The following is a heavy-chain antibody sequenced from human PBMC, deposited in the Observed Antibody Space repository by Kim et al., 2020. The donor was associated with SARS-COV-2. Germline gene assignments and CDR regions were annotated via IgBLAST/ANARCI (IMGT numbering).Heavy chain of an antibody. CDR1: GYTFTGYY. V-gene: IGHV1-2*02. CDR2: INPNSGGT. Sequence: PSVKVSCKASGYTFTGYYMHWVRQAPGQGLEWMGWINPNSGGTNYAQKFQGRVTMTRDTSISTAYMELSRLRSDDTAVYYCARDLVDYVWGSYRSPYYYYGMDVWGQGTTVTVSS. D-gene: IGHD3-16*02. J-gene: IGHJ6*02. CDR3: ARDLVDYVWGSYRSPYYYYGMDV.